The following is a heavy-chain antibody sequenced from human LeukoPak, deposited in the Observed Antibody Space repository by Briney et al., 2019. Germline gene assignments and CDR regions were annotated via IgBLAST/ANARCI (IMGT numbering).Heavy chain of an antibody. CDR3: AREVTVTTKSRPGMDV. V-gene: IGHV1-69*04. CDR1: GFTFSSYA. D-gene: IGHD4-11*01. CDR2: IIPILGIA. Sequence: GRSLRLSCAASGFTFSSYAISWVRQAPGQGLEWMGRIIPILGIANYAQKFQGRVTITADKSTSTAYMELSSLRSEDTAVYYCAREVTVTTKSRPGMDVWGQGTTVTVSS. J-gene: IGHJ6*02.